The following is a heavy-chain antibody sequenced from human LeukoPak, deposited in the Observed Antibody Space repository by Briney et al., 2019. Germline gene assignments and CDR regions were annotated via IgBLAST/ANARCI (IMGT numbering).Heavy chain of an antibody. CDR1: GFTFGSYA. V-gene: IGHV3-23*01. J-gene: IGHJ3*02. CDR3: ARRIVTYYYDSSGSLDAFDI. D-gene: IGHD3-22*01. CDR2: VASSTGNT. Sequence: GGSLRLSCAASGFTFGSYAMSWVRQAPGKGLEWVSSVASSTGNTYYADSGKGRFTISRDKPKNTLYLQMNSLRAEDTAVYYCARRIVTYYYDSSGSLDAFDIWGQGTMVTVSS.